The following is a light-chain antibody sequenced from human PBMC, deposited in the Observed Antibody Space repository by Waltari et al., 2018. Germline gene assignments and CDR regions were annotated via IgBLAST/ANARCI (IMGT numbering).Light chain of an antibody. Sequence: EIVMTQSPATLSVSPGDGATLSCRASQSVSSNLAWYQHKPGQAPRLLIYGASTRATGIPARFSGSGSGTDFSLSISSLEPEDFGVYYCQQRSNWPIVFGQGTRLEIK. CDR3: QQRSNWPIV. CDR2: GAS. J-gene: IGKJ5*01. V-gene: IGKV3-15*01. CDR1: QSVSSN.